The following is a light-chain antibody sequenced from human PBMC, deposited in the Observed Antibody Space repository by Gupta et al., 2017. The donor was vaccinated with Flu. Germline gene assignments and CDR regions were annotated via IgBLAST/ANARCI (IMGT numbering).Light chain of an antibody. J-gene: IGLJ1*01. CDR3: AAWDDTLTDHYV. V-gene: IGLV1-44*01. Sequence: QSVLTQPPSASGTPGQRLTISCSGSNSNIGTNTVNWYQHLPGTAPKLLIYGNNQRPSGVPDRFSGSRSGTSASLVISGLQSEDEADYYWAAWDDTLTDHYVVGTGTKVAVL. CDR2: GNN. CDR1: NSNIGTNT.